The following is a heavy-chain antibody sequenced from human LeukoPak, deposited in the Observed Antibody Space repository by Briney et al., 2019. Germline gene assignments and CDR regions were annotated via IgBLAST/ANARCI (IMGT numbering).Heavy chain of an antibody. CDR1: GGSISSYY. CDR2: IYYSGST. V-gene: IGHV4-59*08. Sequence: SETLSLTCTVSGGSISSYYWSWIRQPPGKGLEWIGYIYYSGSTNYNPSLKSRVTISVDTSKNQFSLKLSSVTAADTAVYYCARSSPLGYYDILTGAVLFDYWGQGTLVTVSS. D-gene: IGHD3-9*01. J-gene: IGHJ4*02. CDR3: ARSSPLGYYDILTGAVLFDY.